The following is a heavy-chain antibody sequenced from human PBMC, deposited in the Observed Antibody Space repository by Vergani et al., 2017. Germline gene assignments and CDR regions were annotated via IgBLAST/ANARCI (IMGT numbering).Heavy chain of an antibody. Sequence: QVQLQESGPGVVKPSQTLSLTCAVSGGSISSGDHCWTWIRQRPGKGLEWIGYIFYSGTTYDNPSLRSRLTISVDPSQHQFSLKLRSVTAADTAVYYCARVDTQVPATSHFYYMDVWGKGTTVVVSS. CDR3: ARVDTQVPATSHFYYMDV. D-gene: IGHD1-26*01. CDR2: IFYSGTT. CDR1: GGSISSGDHC. V-gene: IGHV4-31*11. J-gene: IGHJ6*03.